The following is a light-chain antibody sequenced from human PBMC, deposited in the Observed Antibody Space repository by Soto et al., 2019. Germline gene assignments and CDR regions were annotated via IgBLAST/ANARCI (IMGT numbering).Light chain of an antibody. CDR2: KAS. CDR1: QSINSW. V-gene: IGKV1-5*03. Sequence: DIQMTQSPSTLSASVGDRVTITCRASQSINSWLAWYQQKPGKAPKLLIYKASTLESGVPSRFSGSGSGTEFTLTISSLHPDDFATYYCQQYNSYSYTFGQGTKLEIK. CDR3: QQYNSYSYT. J-gene: IGKJ2*01.